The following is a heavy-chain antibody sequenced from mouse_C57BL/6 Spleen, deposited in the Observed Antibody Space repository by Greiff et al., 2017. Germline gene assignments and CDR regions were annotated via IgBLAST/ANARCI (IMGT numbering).Heavy chain of an antibody. CDR1: GYSFTGYY. Sequence: VQLQQSGPELVKPGASVKISCKASGYSFTGYYMNWVKQSPEKSLEWIGEINPSTGGTTYNQKFKAKATLTVDKSSSTAYMQLKSLTSEDSAVYYCAREGDYSNYGYFDYWGQGTTLTVSS. CDR2: INPSTGGT. J-gene: IGHJ2*01. D-gene: IGHD2-5*01. CDR3: AREGDYSNYGYFDY. V-gene: IGHV1-42*01.